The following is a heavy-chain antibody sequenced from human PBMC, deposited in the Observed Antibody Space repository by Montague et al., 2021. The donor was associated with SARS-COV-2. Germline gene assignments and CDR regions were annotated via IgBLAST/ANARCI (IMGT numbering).Heavy chain of an antibody. CDR1: GGPISSGGYY. J-gene: IGHJ6*02. D-gene: IGHD6-19*01. CDR2: IYYSGST. Sequence: TLSLTCTVSGGPISSGGYYWSWIRQHPGKGLEWIGYIYYSGSTYYNPSLKSRVTISVDTSKNQFSLKLSSVTAADTAVYYCARGGSYSSGWYGVDYYYGRDVWGQGTTVTVSS. CDR3: ARGGSYSSGWYGVDYYYGRDV. V-gene: IGHV4-31*03.